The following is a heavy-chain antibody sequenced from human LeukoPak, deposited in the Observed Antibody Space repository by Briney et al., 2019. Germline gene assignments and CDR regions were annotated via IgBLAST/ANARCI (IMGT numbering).Heavy chain of an antibody. D-gene: IGHD1-14*01. CDR2: INHSGST. V-gene: IGHV4-34*01. J-gene: IGHJ6*02. Sequence: PSETLSLTCAVYGGSFSGYYWSWIRQPPGKGLEWIGEINHSGSTNYNPSLKSRVTISVDTSKNQFSLKLSSVTAADTAVYYCARGRTKSRYYYYYGMDVWGQGTTVTVPS. CDR3: ARGRTKSRYYYYYGMDV. CDR1: GGSFSGYY.